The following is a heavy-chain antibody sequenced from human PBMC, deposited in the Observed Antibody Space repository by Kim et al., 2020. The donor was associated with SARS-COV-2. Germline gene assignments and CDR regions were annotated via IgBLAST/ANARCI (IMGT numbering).Heavy chain of an antibody. J-gene: IGHJ4*02. D-gene: IGHD3-10*01. V-gene: IGHV3-30*18. Sequence: GGSLRLSCEVSGFKFSSFGMHWVRQSPGKGLEWVAGITYDGTRKNAADSVKGRFIISRDDSRNTVFLQMNSLRVEDTAVYYCAKDRSDCHGSGNYFDSWGQGTLVIVSS. CDR1: GFKFSSFG. CDR2: ITYDGTRK. CDR3: AKDRSDCHGSGNYFDS.